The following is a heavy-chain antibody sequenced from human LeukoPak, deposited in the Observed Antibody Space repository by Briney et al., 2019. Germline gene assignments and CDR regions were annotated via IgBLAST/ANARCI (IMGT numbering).Heavy chain of an antibody. V-gene: IGHV3-23*01. CDR2: ISGSGGST. Sequence: GGSLRLSCAASGFTFSSYAMSWVRQAPGKGLEWVSAISGSGGSTYYADSVKGRFTISRDNSKNTLYLQMNSLRAEDTAVYYCAKSAGKYYDSSGYYRFCDCWGQGTLVTVSS. CDR3: AKSAGKYYDSSGYYRFCDC. J-gene: IGHJ4*02. D-gene: IGHD3-22*01. CDR1: GFTFSSYA.